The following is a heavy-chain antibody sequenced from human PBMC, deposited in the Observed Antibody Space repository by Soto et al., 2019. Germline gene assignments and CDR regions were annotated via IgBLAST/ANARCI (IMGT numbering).Heavy chain of an antibody. CDR1: GGTFSSYA. CDR2: IIPIFGTA. J-gene: IGHJ4*02. CDR3: AIRSEYIGGGYGYFDY. V-gene: IGHV1-69*01. D-gene: IGHD6-6*01. Sequence: QVQLVQSGAEVKKPGSSVKVSCKASGGTFSSYAISWVRQAPGQGLEWMGGIIPIFGTANYAQKFQGRVTIPADESTSTAYMELSSLRSEDTAVYYCAIRSEYIGGGYGYFDYWGQGTLVTVSS.